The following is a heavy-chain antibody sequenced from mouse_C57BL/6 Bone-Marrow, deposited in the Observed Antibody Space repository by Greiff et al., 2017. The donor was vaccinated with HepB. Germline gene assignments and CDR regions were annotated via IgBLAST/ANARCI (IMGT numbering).Heavy chain of an antibody. V-gene: IGHV14-4*01. D-gene: IGHD2-5*01. CDR1: GFNIKDDY. CDR3: TPYYSNYGYFDV. J-gene: IGHJ1*03. Sequence: EVQGVESGAELVRPGASVKLSCTASGFNIKDDYMHWVKQRPEQGLEWIGWIDPENGDTEYASKFQGKATITADTSSNTAYLQLSSLTSEDTAVYYCTPYYSNYGYFDVWGTGTTVTVSS. CDR2: IDPENGDT.